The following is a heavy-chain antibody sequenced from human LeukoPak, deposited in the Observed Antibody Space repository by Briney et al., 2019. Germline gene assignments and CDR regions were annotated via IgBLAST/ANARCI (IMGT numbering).Heavy chain of an antibody. CDR2: ISAYNDNT. J-gene: IGHJ4*02. Sequence: SVNVSCKASGYTFTSYGISWVRQAPGQGLEWMGWISAYNDNTNYAQKLQGRVTMTTDTSTSTAYMELRSLRSDDTAVYYCARDEYYYDSSGYYSPYYFDYWGQGTLVTVSS. V-gene: IGHV1-18*01. CDR1: GYTFTSYG. D-gene: IGHD3-22*01. CDR3: ARDEYYYDSSGYYSPYYFDY.